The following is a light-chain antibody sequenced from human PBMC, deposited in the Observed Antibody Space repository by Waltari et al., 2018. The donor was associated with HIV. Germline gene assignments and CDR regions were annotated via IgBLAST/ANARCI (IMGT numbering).Light chain of an antibody. J-gene: IGKJ1*01. CDR2: GAS. CDR3: QQDGSSPRRWT. V-gene: IGKV3-20*01. Sequence: EIVLTQSPGTLSLSPGERATLSCRASQSVSSSYLAWYQQKPGQAPRLLIYGASSRATGIPDRFSGSGSGTDFTLTISRLEPEDFAVFYCQQDGSSPRRWTFGQGTKVEIK. CDR1: QSVSSSY.